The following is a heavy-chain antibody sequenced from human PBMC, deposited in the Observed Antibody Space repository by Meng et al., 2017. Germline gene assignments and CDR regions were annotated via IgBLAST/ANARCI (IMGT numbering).Heavy chain of an antibody. CDR2: ISKDGSEK. CDR1: GFSFSSNW. V-gene: IGHV3-7*01. J-gene: IGHJ4*02. CDR3: ARSTAAAFDY. Sequence: GESLKISCAASGFSFSSNWMSWVRQAPGKGLEWVANISKDGSEKHYVDSVKGRFTISRDNAKNSLYLQMNSLRAEDTAVYYCARSTAAAFDYWGQGTLVTVSS. D-gene: IGHD6-13*01.